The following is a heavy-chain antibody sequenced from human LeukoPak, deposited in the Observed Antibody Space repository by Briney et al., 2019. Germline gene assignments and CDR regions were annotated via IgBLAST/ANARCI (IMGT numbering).Heavy chain of an antibody. CDR1: GFTFSTYS. J-gene: IGHJ4*02. CDR3: GRGHGGYYSDSSGPVDY. V-gene: IGHV3-48*01. Sequence: GGSLRLSCAASGFTFSTYSMNWVRQAPGKGLEWVSYISSSSSTIYYADSVKGRFTISRDNAKNSLYLQMNSLRAEDTAVYYCGRGHGGYYSDSSGPVDYWGQGTLVTVSS. CDR2: ISSSSSTI. D-gene: IGHD3-22*01.